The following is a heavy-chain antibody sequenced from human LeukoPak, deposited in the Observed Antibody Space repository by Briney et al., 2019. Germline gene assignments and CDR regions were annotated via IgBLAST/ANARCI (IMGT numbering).Heavy chain of an antibody. Sequence: PSETLSLTCTVSGYSISSGYYWGWIRQPPGEGLEWIGSIYHSGSTYYNPSLKSRVTISVDTSKNQFSLKLSSVTAADTAVYYCARDRGKGATRFDYWGQGTLVTVSS. J-gene: IGHJ4*02. CDR3: ARDRGKGATRFDY. CDR1: GYSISSGYY. CDR2: IYHSGST. D-gene: IGHD1-26*01. V-gene: IGHV4-38-2*02.